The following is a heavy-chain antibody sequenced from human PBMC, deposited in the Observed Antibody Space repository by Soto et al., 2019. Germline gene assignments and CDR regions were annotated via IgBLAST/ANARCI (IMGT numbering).Heavy chain of an antibody. CDR2: ISAGSGSAT. Sequence: PGGSLRLSCAASGFAFSNYAMTWVRQAPGKGLEWVSLISAGSGSATSFADSVRGRFTISRDNSKSMLYLQMNSLRPDDTAVYYCAKRRAMGATGAVDIWGQGTLVTVSS. CDR1: GFAFSNYA. V-gene: IGHV3-23*01. J-gene: IGHJ3*02. CDR3: AKRRAMGATGAVDI. D-gene: IGHD1-26*01.